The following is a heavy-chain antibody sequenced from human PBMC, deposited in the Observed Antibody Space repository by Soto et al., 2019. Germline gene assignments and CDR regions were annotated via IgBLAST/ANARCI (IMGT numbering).Heavy chain of an antibody. CDR3: ATWHLQEHAYDI. Sequence: DVQLVESGGGLIQPGGSLRLSCAAFGLTVSGKKYISWVRQSPGKVLEWVSALYDVDGTYYADSVKGRFTTSIDTSRNILYLQRNSLRLDDTAGYFCATWHLQEHAYDIWGQGTTVTVSS. J-gene: IGHJ3*02. CDR2: LYDVDGT. D-gene: IGHD4-4*01. V-gene: IGHV3-53*01. CDR1: GLTVSGKKY.